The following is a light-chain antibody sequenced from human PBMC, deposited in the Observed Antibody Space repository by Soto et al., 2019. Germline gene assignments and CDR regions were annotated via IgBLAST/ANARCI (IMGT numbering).Light chain of an antibody. J-gene: IGKJ4*01. CDR3: QHFISSPLS. CDR2: GAS. Sequence: EIVLTQSPATLSLSPGERATLSCRASQSVSSTYLGWYQQQPGQAPRLLIYGASSRATGIPDRFSGSGSGTDFTLTISRLEPEDFAVYYCQHFISSPLSFGGGTKVDIK. CDR1: QSVSSTY. V-gene: IGKV3-20*01.